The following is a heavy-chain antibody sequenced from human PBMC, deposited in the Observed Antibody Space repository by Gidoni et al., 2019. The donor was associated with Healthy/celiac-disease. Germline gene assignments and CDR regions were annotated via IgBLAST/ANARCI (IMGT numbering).Heavy chain of an antibody. V-gene: IGHV1-69*17. J-gene: IGHJ3*02. Sequence: QVQLLQSGAEVKMPGSSVKVSCKASGGTFSSYAISWVRQAPGQGLEWMGGIIPIFGIANYAQKFQGRVTITADKSTSTAYMELSSLRSEDTAVYYCAGYSSSWYGAFDIWGQGTMVTVSS. CDR2: IIPIFGIA. D-gene: IGHD6-13*01. CDR1: GGTFSSYA. CDR3: AGYSSSWYGAFDI.